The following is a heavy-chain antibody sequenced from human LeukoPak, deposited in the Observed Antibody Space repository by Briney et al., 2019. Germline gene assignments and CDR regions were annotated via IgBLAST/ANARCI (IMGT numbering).Heavy chain of an antibody. D-gene: IGHD2-15*01. Sequence: GGSLRLSCAASGFTFSSYAMSWVRQAPGKGLERVSGISGSGGSTHYADSVKDRFTISRDNSKNTLYLQMNSLRAEDTAVYYCAKETVVVVAATPDAFDIWGQGTMVTVSS. J-gene: IGHJ3*02. CDR1: GFTFSSYA. CDR2: ISGSGGST. CDR3: AKETVVVVAATPDAFDI. V-gene: IGHV3-23*01.